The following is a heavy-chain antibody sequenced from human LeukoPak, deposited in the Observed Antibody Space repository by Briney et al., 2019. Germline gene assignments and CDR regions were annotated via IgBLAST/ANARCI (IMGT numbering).Heavy chain of an antibody. CDR3: TRLGITGRRNYYGMDV. Sequence: TGGSLRLSCAASGFIFSASAVHWVRQASGEGLEWVGRIKNKADNYATAYTASVKGRFTISRDDSKNTAYLQMNSLKTEDTAVYYCTRLGITGRRNYYGMDVWGQGTTVTVSS. CDR1: GFIFSASA. J-gene: IGHJ6*02. CDR2: IKNKADNYAT. V-gene: IGHV3-73*01. D-gene: IGHD6-6*01.